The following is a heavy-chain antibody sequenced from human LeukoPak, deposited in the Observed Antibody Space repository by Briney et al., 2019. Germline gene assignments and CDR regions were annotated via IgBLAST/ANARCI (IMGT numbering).Heavy chain of an antibody. CDR2: ITNSGTNT. J-gene: IGHJ4*02. CDR3: AKEGTAGGAGYFDS. Sequence: GGSLRLSCTASPFTFSNYAMSWVRQAPGKGLEWVSAITNSGTNTYYTDSARGRFTISRDNSKSTLYLQMNSLRAEDTAIYYCAKEGTAGGAGYFDSWGQGTLVTVSS. V-gene: IGHV3-23*01. CDR1: PFTFSNYA. D-gene: IGHD3-10*01.